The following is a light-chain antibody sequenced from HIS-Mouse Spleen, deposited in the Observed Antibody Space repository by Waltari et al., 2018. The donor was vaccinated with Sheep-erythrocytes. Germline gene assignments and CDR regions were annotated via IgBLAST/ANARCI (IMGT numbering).Light chain of an antibody. Sequence: QSALTQPASVSGSPGQSITISCTGTISDVGCYNLVSWYQQHPGKASKLMIYEGSMRRSGVSNRFPGSKSGNPASLAISGLQAEDEADYYCCSYAGSSTPWVFGGGTKLTVL. CDR3: CSYAGSSTPWV. CDR2: EGS. CDR1: ISDVGCYNL. V-gene: IGLV2-23*01. J-gene: IGLJ3*02.